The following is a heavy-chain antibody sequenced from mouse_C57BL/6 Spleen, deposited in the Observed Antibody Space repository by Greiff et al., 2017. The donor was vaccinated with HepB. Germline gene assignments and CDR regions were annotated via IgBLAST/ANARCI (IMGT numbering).Heavy chain of an antibody. CDR1: GYSFTGYY. CDR3: ARTQGDY. CDR2: INPSTGGT. V-gene: IGHV1-42*01. Sequence: EVQLQQSGPELVKPGASVKISCKASGYSFTGYYMNWVKQSPEKSLEWIGEINPSTGGTTYNQKFKAKATLTVDKSSSTAYMQLKSLTSEDSAVYYCARTQGDYWGQGTTLTVSS. J-gene: IGHJ2*01.